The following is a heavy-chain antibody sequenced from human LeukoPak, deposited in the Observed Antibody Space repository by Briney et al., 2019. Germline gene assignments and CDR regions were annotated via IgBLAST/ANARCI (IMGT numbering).Heavy chain of an antibody. CDR2: IYHSGST. D-gene: IGHD3-22*01. V-gene: IGHV4-38-2*02. J-gene: IGHJ3*02. Sequence: SETLSLTCTVSGYSISSGYYWGWIRQPPGKGLEWIGSIYHSGSTYYKPSLKSRVTISVDTSKNQFSLKLSSVTAADTAVYYCARGVITLDAFDIWGQGTMVTVSS. CDR1: GYSISSGYY. CDR3: ARGVITLDAFDI.